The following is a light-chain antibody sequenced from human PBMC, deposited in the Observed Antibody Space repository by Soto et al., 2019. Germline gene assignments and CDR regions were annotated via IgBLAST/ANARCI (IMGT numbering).Light chain of an antibody. Sequence: DIQMAQSPSSLSASIGDRVTITCRASQGISEYLAWYQQRPGNAPNLLIYGASILQSGVPSRFSGSGSGTHFTLTISSLQPEDVATYYCQKYNSAPLTFGPGTKVEIK. CDR3: QKYNSAPLT. CDR1: QGISEY. V-gene: IGKV1-27*01. J-gene: IGKJ3*01. CDR2: GAS.